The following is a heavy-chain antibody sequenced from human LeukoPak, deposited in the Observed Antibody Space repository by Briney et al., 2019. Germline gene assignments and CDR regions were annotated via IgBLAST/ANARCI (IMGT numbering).Heavy chain of an antibody. D-gene: IGHD6-13*01. Sequence: SQTLSLTCAISGDSVSSNSAAWNWIRQSPSRGLEWLGRTYYRSKWYNDYAVSVKSRITINPDTSKNQFSLQLNSVTPEDTAVYYCARERGSWYTPCALAWFDPWGQGTLVTVSS. V-gene: IGHV6-1*01. J-gene: IGHJ5*02. CDR2: TYYRSKWYN. CDR3: ARERGSWYTPCALAWFDP. CDR1: GDSVSSNSAA.